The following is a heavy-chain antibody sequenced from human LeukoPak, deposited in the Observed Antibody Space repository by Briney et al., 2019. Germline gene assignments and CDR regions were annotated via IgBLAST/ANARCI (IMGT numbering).Heavy chain of an antibody. Sequence: ASVKVSCKASGYTFTGYYMHWVRQAPGQGLEWMGWINPNSGGTNYAQKFQGRVTMTRDTSISTAYMELSRLRSDDTAVYYCARDLGDIVVVPAGQGTNWFDPWGQGTLVTVSS. D-gene: IGHD2-2*01. J-gene: IGHJ5*02. CDR1: GYTFTGYY. V-gene: IGHV1-2*02. CDR2: INPNSGGT. CDR3: ARDLGDIVVVPAGQGTNWFDP.